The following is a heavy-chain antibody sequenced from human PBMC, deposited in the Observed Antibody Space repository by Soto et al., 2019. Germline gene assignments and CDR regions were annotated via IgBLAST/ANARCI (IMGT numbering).Heavy chain of an antibody. CDR1: GYTFTRNS. V-gene: IGHV1-18*04. J-gene: IGHJ4*02. D-gene: IGHD1-26*01. Sequence: EPSVNLSCQASGYTFTRNSIGWVRQAPGQGLEWMGWINVYNGNTKYAQQLQGRVTLTTDTSTSTAYMDLRSLRSDDTAVYYWSTINSAGGACLPDFWGQG. CDR2: INVYNGNT. CDR3: STINSAGGACLPDF.